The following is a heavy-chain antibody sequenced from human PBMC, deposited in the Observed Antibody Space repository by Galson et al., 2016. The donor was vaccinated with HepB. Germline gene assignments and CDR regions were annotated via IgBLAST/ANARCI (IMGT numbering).Heavy chain of an antibody. V-gene: IGHV3-48*02. CDR1: GFSFSSYS. Sequence: SLRLSCAASGFSFSSYSMNWVRQAPGKGLEWVSYISSTSSPTIYYADSVKGRSTISRDNAKNSLYLQMNSLRDEDTAVYYCARGVGPAYMDVWGKGTTVTVSS. J-gene: IGHJ6*03. D-gene: IGHD5/OR15-5a*01. CDR3: ARGVGPAYMDV. CDR2: ISSTSSPTI.